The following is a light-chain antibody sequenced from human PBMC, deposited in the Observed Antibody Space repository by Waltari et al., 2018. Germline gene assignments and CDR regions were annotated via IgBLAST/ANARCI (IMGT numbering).Light chain of an antibody. CDR2: SNG. V-gene: IGLV1-44*01. CDR1: SSNIGGNI. CDR3: VAWDDTLSGMV. Sequence: QSVLTQPPSASGTPGQRVTISCSGSSSNIGGNIVNWYRQVPGTAPKLLIHSNGLRPSGVPDRFSGSKPGTSASLAISGLQSEDEADYYCVAWDDTLSGMVFGGGTKLTVL. J-gene: IGLJ3*02.